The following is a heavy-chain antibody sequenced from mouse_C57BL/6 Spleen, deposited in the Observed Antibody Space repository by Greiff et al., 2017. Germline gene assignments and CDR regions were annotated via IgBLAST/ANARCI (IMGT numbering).Heavy chain of an antibody. J-gene: IGHJ2*01. Sequence: VQLQQSGAELVKPGASVKLSCKASGYTFTSYWMHWVKQRPGQGLEWIGMIHPNSGSTNYNEKFKSKATLTVDKSSSTAYMQLSSLTSEDSAVYYCARENDYYFDYWGQGTTLTVSS. CDR3: ARENDYYFDY. D-gene: IGHD2-4*01. CDR2: IHPNSGST. V-gene: IGHV1-64*01. CDR1: GYTFTSYW.